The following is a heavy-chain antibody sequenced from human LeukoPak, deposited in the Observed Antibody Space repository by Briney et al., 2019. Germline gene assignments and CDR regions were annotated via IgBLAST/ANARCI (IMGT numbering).Heavy chain of an antibody. Sequence: SETLSLTCAVYGGSFSGYYWSWIRQPPGKGLEWIGGINHSGSTNYNPSLKSRVTISVDTSKNQFSLQLSSMTAADTALYYCARGWQGYHDSSGYYLLDYWGQGTLVTVSS. V-gene: IGHV4-34*01. CDR1: GGSFSGYY. CDR2: INHSGST. J-gene: IGHJ4*02. CDR3: ARGWQGYHDSSGYYLLDY. D-gene: IGHD3-22*01.